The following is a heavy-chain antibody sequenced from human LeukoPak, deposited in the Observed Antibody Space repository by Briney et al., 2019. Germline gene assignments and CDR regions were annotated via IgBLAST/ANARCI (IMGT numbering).Heavy chain of an antibody. CDR2: IYYSGST. V-gene: IGHV4-39*07. J-gene: IGHJ4*02. CDR1: GGSISISSYY. CDR3: ARVYGGFWSGSFDY. D-gene: IGHD3-3*01. Sequence: SSETLSLTCTVSGGSISISSYYWGWIRQPPGKGLEWIGSIYYSGSTYYNPSLKSRVTISVDTSKNQFSLKLSSVTAADTAVYYCARVYGGFWSGSFDYWGQGTLVTVSS.